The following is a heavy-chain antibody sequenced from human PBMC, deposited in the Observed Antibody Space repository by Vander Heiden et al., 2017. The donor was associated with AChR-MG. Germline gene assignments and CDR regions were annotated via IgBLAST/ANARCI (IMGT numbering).Heavy chain of an antibody. CDR2: INPNSGGT. V-gene: IGHV1-2*02. J-gene: IGHJ6*02. D-gene: IGHD5-18*01. CDR1: GYTFTGYY. CDR3: ARDPSDTAMVSNVRMDV. Sequence: QVQLVQSGAEVKQPGASVKVSCKASGYTFTGYYMHWVRQAPGQGLEWMGWINPNSGGTNYAQKFQGRVTMTRDTSISTAYMELSRLRSDDTAVYYCARDPSDTAMVSNVRMDVWGQGTTVTVSS.